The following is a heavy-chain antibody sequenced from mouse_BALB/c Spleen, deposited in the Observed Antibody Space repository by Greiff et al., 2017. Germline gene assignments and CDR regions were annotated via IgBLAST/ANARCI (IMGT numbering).Heavy chain of an antibody. V-gene: IGHV1S81*02. CDR2: INPSNGRT. CDR1: GYTFTSYW. J-gene: IGHJ2*01. CDR3: ARRAYYGNYGGY. D-gene: IGHD2-1*01. Sequence: QVQLQQPGAELVKPGASVKLSCKASGYTFTSYWMHWVKQRPGQGLEWIGEINPSNGRTNYNEKFKSKATLTVDKSSSTAYMQLSSLTSEDSAVYYCARRAYYGNYGGYWGQGTTLTVSS.